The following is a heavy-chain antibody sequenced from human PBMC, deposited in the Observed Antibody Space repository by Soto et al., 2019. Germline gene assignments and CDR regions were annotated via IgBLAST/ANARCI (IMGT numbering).Heavy chain of an antibody. CDR3: ARASGYYGSGTRNWFDP. CDR1: GGSISSGGYS. Sequence: SETLSRTCAVSGGSISSGGYSWSWIRQPPGKGLEWIGYIYHSGSTYYNPSLKSRVTISVDRSKNQFSLKLSSVTAADTAVYYCARASGYYGSGTRNWFDPWGQGTLVTSPQ. V-gene: IGHV4-30-2*01. CDR2: IYHSGST. J-gene: IGHJ5*02. D-gene: IGHD3-10*01.